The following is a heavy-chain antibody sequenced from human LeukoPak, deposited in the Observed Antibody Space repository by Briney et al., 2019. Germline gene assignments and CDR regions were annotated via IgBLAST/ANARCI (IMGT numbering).Heavy chain of an antibody. Sequence: GSLRLSCAASGFTFTTYWMTWVRQAPGKGLEWVANIKQDGSEKNYGDSVKGRFTISRDNAENSVSLQMNSLRAEDTAVYYCTRGYTYVIYWGQGTLVTVSS. CDR2: IKQDGSEK. CDR3: TRGYTYVIY. V-gene: IGHV3-7*01. CDR1: GFTFTTYW. J-gene: IGHJ4*02. D-gene: IGHD5-18*01.